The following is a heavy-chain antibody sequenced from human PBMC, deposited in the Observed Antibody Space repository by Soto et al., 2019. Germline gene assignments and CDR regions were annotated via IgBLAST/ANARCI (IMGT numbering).Heavy chain of an antibody. Sequence: PSETLSLTCAVSGGSISSGGYSWSWIRQPPGKGLEWIGYIYHSGSTYYNPSLKSRVTISVDRSKNQFSLKLSSVTAADTAVYYCARVGPQGGWYHSNWFDPWGQGTLVTVSS. CDR1: GGSISSGGYS. CDR3: ARVGPQGGWYHSNWFDP. D-gene: IGHD6-19*01. CDR2: IYHSGST. V-gene: IGHV4-30-2*01. J-gene: IGHJ5*02.